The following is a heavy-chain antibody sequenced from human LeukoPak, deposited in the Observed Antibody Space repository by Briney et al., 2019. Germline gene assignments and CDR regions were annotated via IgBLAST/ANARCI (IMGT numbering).Heavy chain of an antibody. Sequence: ASVKVSCKASGYTFTNYYMHWVRQAPAQGLEWMGIIRHSGGTIYAQKFQGRVAMTGDTSTSTVYMELSSLRPEDTALYYCAREEEGGTFDYWGQGTLVTVSS. CDR3: AREEEGGTFDY. CDR1: GYTFTNYY. V-gene: IGHV1-46*01. CDR2: IRHSGGT. J-gene: IGHJ4*01. D-gene: IGHD3-16*01.